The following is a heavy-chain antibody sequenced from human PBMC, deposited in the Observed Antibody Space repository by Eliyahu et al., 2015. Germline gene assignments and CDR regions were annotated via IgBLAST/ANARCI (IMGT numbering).Heavy chain of an antibody. CDR3: ARKRCSRTSCFPDC. J-gene: IGHJ4*02. D-gene: IGHD2-2*01. V-gene: IGHV3-7*01. CDR1: GFTFXNYW. CDR2: IKQDGSEN. Sequence: EVQLVESGGGLVQPGGSLRLSXAASGFTFXNYWMSWVRQAPGKGLEGVANIKQDGSENYYVDSVKGRFTISRDNAKNSLYLQMNSLRAEDTAVYYCARKRCSRTSCFPDCWGPGTLVTVSS.